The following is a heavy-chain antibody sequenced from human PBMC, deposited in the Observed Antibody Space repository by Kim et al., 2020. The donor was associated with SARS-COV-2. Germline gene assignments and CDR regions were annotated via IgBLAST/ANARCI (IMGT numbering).Heavy chain of an antibody. CDR2: IDWDDDK. D-gene: IGHD6-19*01. CDR1: GFSLSTSGMC. V-gene: IGHV2-70*11. J-gene: IGHJ6*03. Sequence: SGPTLVKPTQTLTLTCTFSGFSLSTSGMCVSWIRQPPGKALEWLARIDWDDDKYYSTSLKTRLTISKDTSKNQVVLTMTNMDPVDTATYYCARIRARGWVSHNYYYSYMDVWGKGTTVTVSS. CDR3: ARIRARGWVSHNYYYSYMDV.